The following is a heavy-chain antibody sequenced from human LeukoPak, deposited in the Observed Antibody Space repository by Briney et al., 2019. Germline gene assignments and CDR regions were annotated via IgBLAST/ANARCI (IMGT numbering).Heavy chain of an antibody. V-gene: IGHV3-7*03. CDR2: IKTDESEK. CDR1: GFTFSNYW. Sequence: PGGSLRLSCAASGFTFSNYWMSWVRQAPGKGLEWVAIIKTDESEKYYVDSVKGRFTISRDNAKNSLYLQMNSLRAEDTAVYYCAKAGGSGSYRRYFQHWGQGTLVTVSS. D-gene: IGHD3-10*01. J-gene: IGHJ1*01. CDR3: AKAGGSGSYRRYFQH.